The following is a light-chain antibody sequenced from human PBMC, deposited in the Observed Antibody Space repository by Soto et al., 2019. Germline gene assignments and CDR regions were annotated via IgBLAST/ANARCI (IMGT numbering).Light chain of an antibody. CDR2: AVS. V-gene: IGLV2-14*03. CDR1: SSDVGDHNY. Sequence: QSALTQPASVSGSPGQSITISCTGTSSDVGDHNYVSWYQQQPGKAPKLMIYAVSNRPSGVSNRFSVSKSGNTASLTISGLQDEDDADYYCRSYTTSSTVIFGGGTKLTVL. CDR3: RSYTTSSTVI. J-gene: IGLJ2*01.